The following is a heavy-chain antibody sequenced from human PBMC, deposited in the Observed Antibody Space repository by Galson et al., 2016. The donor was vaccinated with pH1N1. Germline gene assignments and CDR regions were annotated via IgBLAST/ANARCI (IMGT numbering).Heavy chain of an antibody. CDR3: AKNPWAGANQYYYMDV. J-gene: IGHJ6*03. CDR2: ISSDGSNK. D-gene: IGHD1-14*01. V-gene: IGHV3-30*18. CDR1: GFTFSDYA. Sequence: LRLSCAASGFTFSDYAMHWVRQAPGKGLEWVALISSDGSNKDYADSVKGRFIVSRDYSKTALQMNSLKAEDTAVYYCAKNPWAGANQYYYMDVWGKGTTVIVSS.